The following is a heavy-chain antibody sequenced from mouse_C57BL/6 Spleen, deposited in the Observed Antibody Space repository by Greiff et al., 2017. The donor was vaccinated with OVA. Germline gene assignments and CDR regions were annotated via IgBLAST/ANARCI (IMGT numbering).Heavy chain of an antibody. D-gene: IGHD1-1*01. CDR2: INPNNGGT. Sequence: EVQLQESGPELVKPGASVKIPCKASGYTFTDYNMDWVKQSHGKSLEWIGDINPNNGGTIYNQKFKGKATLTVDKSSSTAYMELRSLTSEDTAVYYCARNYYGSRGFAYWGQGTLVTVSA. CDR1: GYTFTDYN. V-gene: IGHV1-18*01. CDR3: ARNYYGSRGFAY. J-gene: IGHJ3*01.